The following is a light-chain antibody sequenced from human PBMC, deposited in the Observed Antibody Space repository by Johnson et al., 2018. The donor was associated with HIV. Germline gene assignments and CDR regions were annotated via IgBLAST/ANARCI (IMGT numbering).Light chain of an antibody. CDR1: SSNIGNNY. Sequence: QSVLTQPPSVSAAPGQKVTISCSGTSSNIGNNYVSWYRQLPGTAPKLLIYENNKRPSGIPDRFSGSKSGTSATLGITGLQTGDEADYYCGTWGSSLSAGGVFGTGTKVTVL. J-gene: IGLJ1*01. CDR2: ENN. CDR3: GTWGSSLSAGGV. V-gene: IGLV1-51*02.